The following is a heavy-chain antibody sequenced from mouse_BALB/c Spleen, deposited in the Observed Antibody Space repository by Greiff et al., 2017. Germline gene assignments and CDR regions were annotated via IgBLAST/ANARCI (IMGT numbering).Heavy chain of an antibody. CDR2: INSNGGST. CDR1: GFTFSSYG. J-gene: IGHJ4*01. D-gene: IGHD1-1*02. CDR3: AREGWSYAMDY. Sequence: DVQLQESGGGLVQPGGSLKLSCAASGFTFSSYGMSWVRQTPDKRLELVATINSNGGSTYYPDSVKGRFTISRDNAKNTLYLQMSSLKSEDTAMYYCAREGWSYAMDYWGQGTSVTVSS. V-gene: IGHV5-6-3*01.